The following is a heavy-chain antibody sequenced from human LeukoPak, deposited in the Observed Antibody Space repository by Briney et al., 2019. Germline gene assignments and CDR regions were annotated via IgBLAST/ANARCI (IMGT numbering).Heavy chain of an antibody. CDR2: IIPIFGTA. V-gene: IGHV1-69*05. D-gene: IGHD6-19*01. CDR1: GGTFSSYA. CDR3: ARGAHRDSSGWYSGAFDI. J-gene: IGHJ3*02. Sequence: SVKVSCKASGGTFSSYAISWVRQAPGQGLEWMGGIIPIFGTANYAQKFQGRVTITTDESTSTAYMELSSLRSEDTAVYYCARGAHRDSSGWYSGAFDIWGQGTMVTVSS.